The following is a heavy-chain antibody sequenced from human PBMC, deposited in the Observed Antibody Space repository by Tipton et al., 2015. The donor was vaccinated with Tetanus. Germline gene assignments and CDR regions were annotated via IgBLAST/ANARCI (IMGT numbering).Heavy chain of an antibody. CDR1: GGSISTRNYF. Sequence: GLVKPSETLSLTCTVSGGSISTRNYFWRWIRQPPGKGLEWIGEISPSGNTNYNPSLKSRVTISADTSRNQFSLTLSSVTAADTAVYYCARGSGWADFWGQGTQVTVSS. V-gene: IGHV4-39*07. J-gene: IGHJ4*02. CDR2: ISPSGNT. D-gene: IGHD6-19*01. CDR3: ARGSGWADF.